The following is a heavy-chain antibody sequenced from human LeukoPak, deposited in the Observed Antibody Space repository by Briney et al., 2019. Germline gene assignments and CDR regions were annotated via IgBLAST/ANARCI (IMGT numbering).Heavy chain of an antibody. CDR3: ARDRWVENYYMDV. J-gene: IGHJ6*03. CDR1: GGTFSSYT. D-gene: IGHD2-15*01. V-gene: IGHV1-69*04. CDR2: IIPMLGIA. Sequence: SVKVSCKASGGTFSSYTISWVRQAPGQGLEWMGRIIPMLGIANYAQKFEGRVTITADKSTSTAYMELSSLRSEDTAVYYCARDRWVENYYMDVWGKGTTVTVSS.